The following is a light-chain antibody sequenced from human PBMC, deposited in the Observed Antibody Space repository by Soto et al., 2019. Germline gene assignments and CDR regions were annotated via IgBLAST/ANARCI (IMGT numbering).Light chain of an antibody. CDR2: EVS. V-gene: IGLV2-14*01. Sequence: QSALTQPASVSGSPGQSITISCTGTSSDVGGYDYVSWYQQHPAKTPKLIIFEVSNRPSGIPDRYSASKSGNTASLTIAGLQAEDEAQYNCSSYTNGNTHMGVGGGTKVTVL. CDR3: SSYTNGNTHMG. J-gene: IGLJ2*01. CDR1: SSDVGGYDY.